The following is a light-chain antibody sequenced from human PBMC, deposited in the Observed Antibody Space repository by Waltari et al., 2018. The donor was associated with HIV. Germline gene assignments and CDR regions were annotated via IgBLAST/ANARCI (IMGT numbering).Light chain of an antibody. V-gene: IGLV3-21*02. CDR2: DDS. CDR1: HVASTA. J-gene: IGLJ2*01. Sequence: SSVLTQPPSVSVAPGQTVSLPCEGNHVASTALHWYQRKPGQAPVLVVHDDSDRPSGIPERFSGSKSGNTATLSISRVEVGDGADYYCQVWDIISAYVIFGGGTKLTVL. CDR3: QVWDIISAYVI.